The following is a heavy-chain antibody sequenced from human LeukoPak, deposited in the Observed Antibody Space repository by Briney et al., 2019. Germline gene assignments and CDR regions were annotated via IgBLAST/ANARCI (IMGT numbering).Heavy chain of an antibody. D-gene: IGHD6-13*01. CDR1: GYIFTGYY. Sequence: ASVKVSCKASGYIFTGYYMHWVRQAPGQGLEWMGWINPNSGGTNYAQKFQGRVTMTRDTSISTAYMELSRLRSDDTAVYYCAREGTTRIAAAGSWGYYYYYYMDVWGKGTTVTVSS. CDR2: INPNSGGT. V-gene: IGHV1-2*02. CDR3: AREGTTRIAAAGSWGYYYYYYMDV. J-gene: IGHJ6*03.